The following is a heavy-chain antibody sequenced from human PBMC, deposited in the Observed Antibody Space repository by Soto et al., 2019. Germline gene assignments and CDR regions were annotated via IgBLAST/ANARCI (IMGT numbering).Heavy chain of an antibody. CDR2: IIPIFGTA. CDR1: GGTFSSYA. CDR3: ARDREEMATTGPFDY. V-gene: IGHV1-69*13. D-gene: IGHD1-1*01. Sequence: SVKVSCKASGGTFSSYAISSVRQAPGQGLEWMGGIIPIFGTANYAQKFQGRVTITADESTSTAYMELSSLRSEDTAVYYCARDREEMATTGPFDYWGQGTLVTVSS. J-gene: IGHJ4*02.